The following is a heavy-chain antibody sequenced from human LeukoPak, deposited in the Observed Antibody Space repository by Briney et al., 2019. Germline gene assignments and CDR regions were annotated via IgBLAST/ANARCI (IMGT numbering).Heavy chain of an antibody. Sequence: SETLSLTCTVSGGSITSYYWSWIRQPPWKGLEWIGYISESGSTNSNPSLKSRVTISVDTSKNQFSLKLSSVTAADTAVYYCARVQMATLHFDYWGQGTPVTVSS. CDR1: GGSITSYY. D-gene: IGHD5-24*01. CDR2: ISESGST. V-gene: IGHV4-59*08. J-gene: IGHJ4*02. CDR3: ARVQMATLHFDY.